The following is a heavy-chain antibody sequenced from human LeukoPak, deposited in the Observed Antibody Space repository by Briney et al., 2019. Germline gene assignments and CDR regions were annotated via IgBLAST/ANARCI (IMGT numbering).Heavy chain of an antibody. Sequence: SETLSLTCTVSGDSISTTSYFWAWIRQPPVEGLEWIGSIYYSGTTYFNSSLKSRVTISVERSKNHFSLKLSSLTVADTARYYCARVYSSTHNWFDTWGQGIQVTVSS. D-gene: IGHD6-19*01. CDR1: GDSISTTSYF. V-gene: IGHV4-39*07. J-gene: IGHJ5*02. CDR2: IYYSGTT. CDR3: ARVYSSTHNWFDT.